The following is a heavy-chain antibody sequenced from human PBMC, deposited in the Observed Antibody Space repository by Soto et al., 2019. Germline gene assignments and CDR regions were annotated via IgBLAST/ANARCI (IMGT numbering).Heavy chain of an antibody. D-gene: IGHD4-17*01. V-gene: IGHV1-18*01. J-gene: IGHJ4*02. CDR1: GYIFTSYG. CDR3: ARLMTMVTTNYFDY. Sequence: QVELVQSGSEVKKPGASVKVSCKASGYIFTSYGISWLRPAPGQGLEWLGGTTAFSGNAIYAQRFQGRVTMTTDTSTSTAYMELRSLRSDDTAVYYCARLMTMVTTNYFDYWGQGTLVSVSS. CDR2: TTAFSGNA.